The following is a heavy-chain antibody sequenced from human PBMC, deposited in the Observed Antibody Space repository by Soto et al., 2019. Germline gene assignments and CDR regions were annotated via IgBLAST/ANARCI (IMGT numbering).Heavy chain of an antibody. CDR3: ARIAVAGINYYYYYMDV. J-gene: IGHJ6*03. CDR2: ISSSSSYI. D-gene: IGHD6-19*01. Sequence: EVQLVGSGGGLVKPGGSLRLSCAASGFTFSSYSMNWVRQAPGKGLEWVSSISSSSSYIYYADSVKGRFTISRDNAKNSLYLQMNSLRAEDTAVYYCARIAVAGINYYYYYMDVWGKGTTVTVSS. V-gene: IGHV3-21*01. CDR1: GFTFSSYS.